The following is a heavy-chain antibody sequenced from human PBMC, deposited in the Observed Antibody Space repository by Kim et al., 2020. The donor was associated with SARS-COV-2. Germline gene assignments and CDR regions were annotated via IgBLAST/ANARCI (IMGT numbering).Heavy chain of an antibody. CDR2: INTNTGNP. CDR3: ARLYSSSWYRYFDY. D-gene: IGHD6-13*01. Sequence: ASVKVSCKASGYTFTSYAMNWVRQAPGQGLEWMGWINTNTGNPTYAQGFTGRFVFSLDTSVSTAYLQISSLKAEDTAVYYCARLYSSSWYRYFDYWGQGTLVTVSS. CDR1: GYTFTSYA. J-gene: IGHJ4*02. V-gene: IGHV7-4-1*02.